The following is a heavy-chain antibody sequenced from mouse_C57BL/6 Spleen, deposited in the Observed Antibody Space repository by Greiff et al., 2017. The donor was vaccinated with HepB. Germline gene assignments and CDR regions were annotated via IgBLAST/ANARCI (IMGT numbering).Heavy chain of an antibody. V-gene: IGHV1-55*01. Sequence: VQLQQPGAELVKPGASVKMSCKASGYTFTSYWITWVKQRPGQGLEWIGDIYPGSGSTNYNEKFKSKATLTVDTSFSTAYMQLSSLTSEDSAVYYCARSNYGFFYFDYWGQGTTLTVSS. CDR3: ARSNYGFFYFDY. D-gene: IGHD1-1*01. J-gene: IGHJ2*01. CDR1: GYTFTSYW. CDR2: IYPGSGST.